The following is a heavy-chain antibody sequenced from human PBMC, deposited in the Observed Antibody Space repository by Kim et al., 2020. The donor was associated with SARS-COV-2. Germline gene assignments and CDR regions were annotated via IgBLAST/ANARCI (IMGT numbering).Heavy chain of an antibody. CDR1: GFTFSSYE. D-gene: IGHD5-12*01. V-gene: IGHV3-48*03. CDR2: ISSSGSTI. Sequence: GGSLRLSCAASGFTFSSYEMNWVRQAPGKGLEWVSYISSSGSTIYYTDSVKGRFTISRDNAKNSLYLQMNSLRAEDTAVYYCARAGRGDGYNHLAFDIWGQGTMVTVSS. CDR3: ARAGRGDGYNHLAFDI. J-gene: IGHJ3*02.